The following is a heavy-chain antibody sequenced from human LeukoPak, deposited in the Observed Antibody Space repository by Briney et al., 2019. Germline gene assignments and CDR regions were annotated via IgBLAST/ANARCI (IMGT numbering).Heavy chain of an antibody. CDR3: AKGDDSSGYVDWFDP. V-gene: IGHV3-30*18. D-gene: IGHD5-12*01. J-gene: IGHJ5*02. CDR2: ISYDGSNK. CDR1: GFTFSAYW. Sequence: GGSLRLSCAASGFTFSAYWMHWVRQAPGKGLEWVAVISYDGSNKYYADSVKGRFTISRDNSKNMAYLQMRYLRVEDTAVYFCAKGDDSSGYVDWFDPWGLGTLVTVSS.